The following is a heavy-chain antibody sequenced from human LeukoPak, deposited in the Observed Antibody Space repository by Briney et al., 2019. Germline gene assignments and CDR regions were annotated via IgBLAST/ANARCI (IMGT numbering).Heavy chain of an antibody. J-gene: IGHJ6*02. CDR1: GGSISSYY. V-gene: IGHV4-59*01. CDR3: ARVRRVDCSGGSCYYYYGMDV. D-gene: IGHD2-15*01. CDR2: IYYSGST. Sequence: SETLSLTCTVSGGSISSYYWSWIRQPPGKGLEWIGYIYYSGSTNYNPSLKSRVTISVDTSKNQFSLKLSSVTAADTAVYYCARVRRVDCSGGSCYYYYGMDVWGQGATVTVSS.